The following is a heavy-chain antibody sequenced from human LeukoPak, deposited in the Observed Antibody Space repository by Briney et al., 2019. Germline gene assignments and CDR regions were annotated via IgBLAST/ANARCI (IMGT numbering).Heavy chain of an antibody. D-gene: IGHD3-10*01. Sequence: SETLSLTCTVSGGSISSGDYYWSWIRQPPGKGLEWIGYICYSGNTYYNPSLKSRLTISVDTSKNQFSLKLSSVTAADTAVYYCARDPSVAGSGPFDYWGQGTLVTVSS. J-gene: IGHJ4*02. CDR1: GGSISSGDYY. V-gene: IGHV4-30-4*01. CDR3: ARDPSVAGSGPFDY. CDR2: ICYSGNT.